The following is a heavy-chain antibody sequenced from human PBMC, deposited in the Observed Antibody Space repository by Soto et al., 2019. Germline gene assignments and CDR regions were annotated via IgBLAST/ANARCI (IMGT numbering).Heavy chain of an antibody. V-gene: IGHV1-69*02. J-gene: IGHJ4*02. Sequence: GASVKVSCKASGGTFSSYTISWVRQAPGQGLEWMGRIIPILGIANYAQKFQGRVTITADKSTSTAYMELSSLRSEDTAVYYCARVLTRYDDRRGFYFVWGRRSLDIGSS. D-gene: IGHD3-22*01. CDR1: GGTFSSYT. CDR2: IIPILGIA. CDR3: ARVLTRYDDRRGFYFV.